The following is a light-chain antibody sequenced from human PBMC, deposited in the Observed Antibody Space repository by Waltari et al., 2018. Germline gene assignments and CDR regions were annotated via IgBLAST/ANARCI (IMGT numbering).Light chain of an antibody. Sequence: EIVLMQSPGPLSVSPGDRVTLSCRASQTVSNRWLAWSQQKPGQAPRLLIYSVTSRAPGTPSRFSGSGSGTDFTLTISRLEPGDFGVYYCQQYGSLPRTFGQGTKVEI. CDR2: SVT. V-gene: IGKV3-20*01. CDR1: QTVSNRW. CDR3: QQYGSLPRT. J-gene: IGKJ1*01.